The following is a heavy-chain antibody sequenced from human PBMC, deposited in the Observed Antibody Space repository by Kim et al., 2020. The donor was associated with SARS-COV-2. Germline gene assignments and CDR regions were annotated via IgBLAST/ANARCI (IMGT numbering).Heavy chain of an antibody. Sequence: TNYTPSLKGRVTISVATSKNQFSLRLSSVTAAATAVYYCARVSAAAAADYWGQGTLVTVSS. J-gene: IGHJ4*02. D-gene: IGHD6-13*01. CDR2: T. CDR3: ARVSAAAAADY. V-gene: IGHV4-59*01.